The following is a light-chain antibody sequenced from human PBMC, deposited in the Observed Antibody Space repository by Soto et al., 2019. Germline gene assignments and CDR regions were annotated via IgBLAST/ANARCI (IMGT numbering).Light chain of an antibody. CDR1: SSDVGRYNY. J-gene: IGLJ1*01. CDR3: SSYTTSTTYV. CDR2: DVS. V-gene: IGLV2-14*01. Sequence: QSALTQPASVSGSPGQSITISCTGTSSDVGRYNYVSWYQHHPGKAPRLMIYDVSNRPSGGSNRFSGSKSGNTASLTISGLQAEDEADYYYSSYTTSTTYVFGTGTKLTVL.